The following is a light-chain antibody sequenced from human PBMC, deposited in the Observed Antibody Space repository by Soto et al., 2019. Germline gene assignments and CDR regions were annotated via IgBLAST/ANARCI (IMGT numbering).Light chain of an antibody. J-gene: IGLJ1*01. CDR2: DVT. CDR1: SSDVGGYNY. V-gene: IGLV2-11*01. Sequence: QSALTQPRSVSGSPGQSVAISCTGTSSDVGGYNYVSWYQQYPGKAPQLMIYDVTKRPSGVPVRFSGSKSGNTASLTVSGLQAEDEADYYCSSYAGSYTGFGSGTKVTVL. CDR3: SSYAGSYTG.